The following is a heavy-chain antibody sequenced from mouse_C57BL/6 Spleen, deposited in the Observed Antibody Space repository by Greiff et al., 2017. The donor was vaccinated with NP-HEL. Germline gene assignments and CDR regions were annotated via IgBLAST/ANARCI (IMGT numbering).Heavy chain of an antibody. CDR1: GYTFTSYW. Sequence: QVQLKQPGAELVKPGASVKMSCKASGYTFTSYWITWVKQRPGQGLEWIGDIYPGSGSTNYNEKFKSKATLTVDTSSSTAYMQLSSLTSEDSAVYYCAREDWERYYFDYWGQGTTLTVSS. J-gene: IGHJ2*01. CDR2: IYPGSGST. D-gene: IGHD4-1*01. V-gene: IGHV1-55*01. CDR3: AREDWERYYFDY.